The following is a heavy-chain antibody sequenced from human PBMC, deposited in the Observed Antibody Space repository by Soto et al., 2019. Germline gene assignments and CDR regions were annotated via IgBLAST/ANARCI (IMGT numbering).Heavy chain of an antibody. CDR3: ARDLPTMDA. CDR2: IRAYNGNT. V-gene: IGHV1-18*01. J-gene: IGHJ6*02. CDR1: GYTFTSYG. Sequence: QVQLVQSGAEVKKLGASVKVSCKASGYTFTSYGISWVRQAPGQGLEWMGWIRAYNGNTNYAQKLQCRDTMTTDTSTRTAYMELRSLRSDVTAVYYCARDLPTMDAWGQGNTVTVSS.